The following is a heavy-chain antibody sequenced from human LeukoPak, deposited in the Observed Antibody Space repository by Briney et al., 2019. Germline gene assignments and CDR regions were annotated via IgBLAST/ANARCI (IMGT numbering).Heavy chain of an antibody. J-gene: IGHJ4*02. CDR1: GFTFSDHQ. V-gene: IGHV3-72*01. Sequence: GGSLRLSCAASGFTFSDHQMDWGRQAPGKGLEWGGQTRNKANRYTTEYAASVKGRFTISRDDSKDSLYLQMNSLKIEDTGVYYCARGTSSSSFDYWGQGTLVTVSS. CDR3: ARGTSSSSFDY. CDR2: TRNKANRYTT. D-gene: IGHD6-6*01.